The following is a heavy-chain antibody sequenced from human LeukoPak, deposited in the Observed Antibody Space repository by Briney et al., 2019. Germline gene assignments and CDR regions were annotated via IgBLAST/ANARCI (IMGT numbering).Heavy chain of an antibody. CDR3: ARGGYSYGYDY. CDR2: IYTSGST. V-gene: IGHV4-61*02. J-gene: IGHJ4*02. Sequence: PSETLSLTCTVSGYSISSGYYWGWIRQPAGKGLEWIGRIYTSGSTNYNPSLKSRVTISVDTSKNQFSLKLSSVTAADTAVYYCARGGYSYGYDYWGQGTLVTVSS. D-gene: IGHD5-18*01. CDR1: GYSISSGYY.